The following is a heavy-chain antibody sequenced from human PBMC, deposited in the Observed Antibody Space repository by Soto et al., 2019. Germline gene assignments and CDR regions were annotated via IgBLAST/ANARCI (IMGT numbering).Heavy chain of an antibody. CDR2: ISSSSSYI. D-gene: IGHD2-2*01. CDR1: GFTFSSYS. J-gene: IGHJ4*02. Sequence: GGSLRLSCAASGFTFSSYSMNWVRQAPGKGLEWVSSISSSSSYIYYADSVKGRFTISRDNAKNSLYLQMNSLRAEDTAVYYCAKDPCSRTSCYNSIYWGQGTLVTVSS. V-gene: IGHV3-21*01. CDR3: AKDPCSRTSCYNSIY.